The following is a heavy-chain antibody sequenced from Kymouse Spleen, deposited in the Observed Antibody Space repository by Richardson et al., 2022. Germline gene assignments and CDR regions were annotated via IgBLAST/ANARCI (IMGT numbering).Heavy chain of an antibody. CDR1: GGSFSGYY. CDR2: INHSGST. V-gene: IGHV4-34*01. D-gene: IGHD3-10*01. J-gene: IGHJ5*02. Sequence: QVQLQQWGAGLLKPSETLSLTCAVYGGSFSGYYWSWIRQPPGKGLEWIGEINHSGSTNYNPSLKSRVTISVDTSKNQFSLKLSSVTAADTAVYYCARAVPGDWFDPWGQGTLVTVSS. CDR3: ARAVPGDWFDP.